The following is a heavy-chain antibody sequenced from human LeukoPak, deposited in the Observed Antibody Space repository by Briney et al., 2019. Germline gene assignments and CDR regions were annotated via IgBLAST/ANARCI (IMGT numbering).Heavy chain of an antibody. CDR1: GFTLSSYT. J-gene: IGHJ4*02. CDR2: ISSTSSYI. CDR3: ARDRLYDSSGYYGN. Sequence: GGSLRLSCAGAGFTLSSYTMNWIRQAPGKGLEWVSFISSTSSYIYYADSVKGRFTISRDNANNSVYLQMNSLRAEDTAVYYCARDRLYDSSGYYGNWGQGTLVTVSS. D-gene: IGHD3-22*01. V-gene: IGHV3-21*01.